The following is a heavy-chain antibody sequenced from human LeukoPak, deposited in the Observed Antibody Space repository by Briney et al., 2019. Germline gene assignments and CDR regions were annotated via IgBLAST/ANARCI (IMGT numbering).Heavy chain of an antibody. J-gene: IGHJ3*02. Sequence: GGSLRLSCAASGFTFSSYAMNWVRQAPGKGLEWVSYISSGSSTIYYADSVKGRFTISRDNANNSLYLQMNSLRAEDTAVYYCARGAAAGRGAFDIWGQGTMVTVSS. CDR1: GFTFSSYA. V-gene: IGHV3-48*01. D-gene: IGHD6-13*01. CDR2: ISSGSSTI. CDR3: ARGAAAGRGAFDI.